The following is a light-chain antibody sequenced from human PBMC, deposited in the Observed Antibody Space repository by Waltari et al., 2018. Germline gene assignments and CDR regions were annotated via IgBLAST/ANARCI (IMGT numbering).Light chain of an antibody. CDR3: VLYMGSGMWV. V-gene: IGLV8-61*01. Sequence: QTVVTQEPSFSVSPGGTVTLTCGLSSGSVSSSFYPSWYQQTPGQAPRPRIYNTDPRTSGVPHRFSGSILGNKAALTITGAQADDESDYYCVLYMGSGMWVFGGGTKLTVL. J-gene: IGLJ3*02. CDR2: NTD. CDR1: SGSVSSSFY.